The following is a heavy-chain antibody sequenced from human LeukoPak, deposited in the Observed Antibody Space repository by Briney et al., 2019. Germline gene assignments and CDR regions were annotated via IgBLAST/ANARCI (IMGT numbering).Heavy chain of an antibody. CDR1: GFALSSHW. CDR2: VNRDGSET. V-gene: IGHV3-7*03. J-gene: IGHJ6*02. Sequence: GGSLRLSCAASGFALSSHWMTWVRQVPGRGPEWVANVNRDGSETYYLDSVKGRFTISKDNAKNSLYLQMNGLRAEDTALYHCARNNGMDVWGQGTTVIVSS. CDR3: ARNNGMDV.